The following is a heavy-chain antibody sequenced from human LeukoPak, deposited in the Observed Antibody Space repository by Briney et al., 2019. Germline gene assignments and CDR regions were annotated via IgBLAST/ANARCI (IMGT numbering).Heavy chain of an antibody. Sequence: SETLSLTCTVSGGSISSYYWSWIRQPPGKGLEWIWYIYYSGSTNYNPSLKSRVTISVDTSKNQFSLKLSSVTAADTAVYYCARGKGYDSSGRRGAFDIWGQGTMVTVSS. V-gene: IGHV4-59*01. CDR2: IYYSGST. D-gene: IGHD3-22*01. J-gene: IGHJ3*02. CDR3: ARGKGYDSSGRRGAFDI. CDR1: GGSISSYY.